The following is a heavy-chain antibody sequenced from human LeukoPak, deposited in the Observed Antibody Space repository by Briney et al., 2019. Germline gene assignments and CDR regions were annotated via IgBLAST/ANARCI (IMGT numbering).Heavy chain of an antibody. CDR1: GFTSSSYG. V-gene: IGHV3-33*01. D-gene: IGHD2-8*01. CDR3: ARDRHCVNGVCHSPPGMDV. Sequence: GGSLRLSCAASGFTSSSYGMHWVRQAPGKGLEWVADIWFDKNQHFADSVKGRFAISRDNSKNTVYLQINSLRAEDTAVYYCARDRHCVNGVCHSPPGMDVWGQGTTVTVSS. J-gene: IGHJ6*02. CDR2: IWFDKNQ.